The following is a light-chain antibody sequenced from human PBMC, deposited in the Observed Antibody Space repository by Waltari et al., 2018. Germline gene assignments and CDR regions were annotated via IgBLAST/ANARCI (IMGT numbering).Light chain of an antibody. CDR2: KAS. CDR3: QQYNSYWT. V-gene: IGKV1-5*03. J-gene: IGKJ1*01. CDR1: QSIGGF. Sequence: DIQMTQPPSTLSASVGDRVPITCRASQSIGGFLAWYQQKPGKAPKLLIYKASSLESGVPSRFSGSGSGTEFTLTISSLQPEDFASYYCQQYNSYWTFGHGTKVEMK.